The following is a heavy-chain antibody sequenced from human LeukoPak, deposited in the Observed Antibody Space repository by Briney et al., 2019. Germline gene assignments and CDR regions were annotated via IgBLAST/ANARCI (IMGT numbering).Heavy chain of an antibody. CDR1: GFTFSSYA. J-gene: IGHJ4*02. Sequence: GGSLRLSCAASGFTFSSYAMSWVRQAPGKGLEWVAFIRYDGSNKYYADSVKGRFTISRDNSKNTLYLQMNSLRAEDTAVYYCARDYYDILTGYYGADYWGQGTLVAVSS. V-gene: IGHV3-30*02. CDR3: ARDYYDILTGYYGADY. CDR2: IRYDGSNK. D-gene: IGHD3-9*01.